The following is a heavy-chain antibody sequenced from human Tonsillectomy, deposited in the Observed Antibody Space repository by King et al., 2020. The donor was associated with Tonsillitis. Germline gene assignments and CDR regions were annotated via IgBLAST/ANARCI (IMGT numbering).Heavy chain of an antibody. V-gene: IGHV4-31*03. CDR1: GGSISSGGYY. Sequence: VQLQESGPGLVKPSQTLSLTCTVSGGSISSGGYYWSWIRQHPGKGLEWIGYIYYTGSTYYNPSLKSRVTISVDTSTNQFSLNLASVTAADTAVYYCARYPDRSGYSYVRWFDPWGQGTPVTVSS. CDR3: ARYPDRSGYSYVRWFDP. J-gene: IGHJ5*02. CDR2: IYYTGST. D-gene: IGHD3-22*01.